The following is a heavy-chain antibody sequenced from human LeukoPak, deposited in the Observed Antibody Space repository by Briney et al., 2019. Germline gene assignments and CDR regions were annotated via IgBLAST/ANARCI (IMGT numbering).Heavy chain of an antibody. CDR1: GFTFSSYW. CDR2: IKYDGSEK. Sequence: PGGSLRPSCAASGFTFSSYWMTWVRQAPGKGLEWVANIKYDGSEKDYMDSVKGRFTISRDNTKNSLSLQLNGLRAEDTAVYYCARDGTAPGLYFDLWGQGTLVTVSS. D-gene: IGHD6-13*01. V-gene: IGHV3-7*01. J-gene: IGHJ4*01. CDR3: ARDGTAPGLYFDL.